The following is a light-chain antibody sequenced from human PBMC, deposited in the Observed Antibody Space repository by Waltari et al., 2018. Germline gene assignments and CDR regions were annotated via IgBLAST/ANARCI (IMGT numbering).Light chain of an antibody. CDR3: LSRDTSSTRL. CDR1: SLRRYY. CDR2: GQD. V-gene: IGLV3-19*01. J-gene: IGLJ2*01. Sequence: SSELTQDPAVSVALGQTVRITCQGDSLRRYYASWYQQRPGQAPILVLYGQDNRPSRIPDRFSGSTAGNTASLTITGAQAEDEADYYCLSRDTSSTRLFGGGTRLTV.